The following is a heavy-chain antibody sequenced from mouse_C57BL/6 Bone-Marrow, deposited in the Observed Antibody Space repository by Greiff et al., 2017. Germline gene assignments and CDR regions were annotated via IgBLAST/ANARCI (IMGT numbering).Heavy chain of an antibody. Sequence: QVHVKQSGAELVRPGASVKLSCKASGYTFTDYYINWVKQRPGQGLEWIARIYPGSGNTYYNEKFKGKATLTAEKSSSTAYMQLSSLTSEDSAVYVCARGDYGNYLYAMDYWGQGTSVTVSS. D-gene: IGHD2-1*01. J-gene: IGHJ4*01. CDR2: IYPGSGNT. CDR1: GYTFTDYY. CDR3: ARGDYGNYLYAMDY. V-gene: IGHV1-76*01.